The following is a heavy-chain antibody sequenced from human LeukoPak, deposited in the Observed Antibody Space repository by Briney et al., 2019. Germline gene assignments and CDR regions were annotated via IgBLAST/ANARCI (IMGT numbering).Heavy chain of an antibody. J-gene: IGHJ4*02. CDR3: ATSHDSAGND. D-gene: IGHD2-15*01. CDR1: GFTFDDYA. V-gene: IGHV3-9*01. CDR2: ISWNSGSI. Sequence: GRSLRLSCAASGFTFDDYAMHWVRQAPGKGLEWVSGISWNSGSIGYADSVKGRFTISRDNAKNSLYLQMNSLTVEDTAVYYCATSHDSAGNDWGQGTLVTVSS.